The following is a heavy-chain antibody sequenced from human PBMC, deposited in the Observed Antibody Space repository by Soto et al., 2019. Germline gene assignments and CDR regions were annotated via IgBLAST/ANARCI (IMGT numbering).Heavy chain of an antibody. D-gene: IGHD3-10*01. J-gene: IGHJ4*02. V-gene: IGHV3-23*01. CDR2: ISNTGGST. Sequence: GGSLRLSCAASGFTFSSYVMTWVRQAPGKGLEWVSSISNTGGSTYYADSVKGRFTISRDNSKNTLYLQMNSLRAEDTAVYFCAKDRASGTPYYFDYWGQGTLVTVSS. CDR1: GFTFSSYV. CDR3: AKDRASGTPYYFDY.